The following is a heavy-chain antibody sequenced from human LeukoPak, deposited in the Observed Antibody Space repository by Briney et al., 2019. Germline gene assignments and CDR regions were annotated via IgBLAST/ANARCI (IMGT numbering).Heavy chain of an antibody. CDR1: GYTFTSYD. CDR2: MNPNSGNT. V-gene: IGHV1-8*03. J-gene: IGHJ4*02. Sequence: ASVKVSCKASGYTFTSYDINWVRQATGQGLEWMGWMNPNSGNTGYAQKFQGRVTITRNTSISTAYMELNSLRSEDTAVYCCARGARTIFGVVIMAGGFDYWGQGTLVTVSS. D-gene: IGHD3-3*01. CDR3: ARGARTIFGVVIMAGGFDY.